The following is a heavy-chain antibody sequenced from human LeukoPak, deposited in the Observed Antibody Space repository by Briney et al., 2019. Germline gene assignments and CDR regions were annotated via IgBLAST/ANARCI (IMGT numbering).Heavy chain of an antibody. J-gene: IGHJ5*02. CDR1: GSSISSSDYY. Sequence: SETLSLTCTVSGSSISSSDYYWGWIRQPPGKGLEWIGNIYYTGSSSYNSSLKSRVTISVDTSKNQFSLQLSSVTAADTAVYYCARENYCTNGVCWAFDPWGQGTLVTVSS. V-gene: IGHV4-39*07. CDR3: ARENYCTNGVCWAFDP. CDR2: IYYTGSS. D-gene: IGHD2-8*01.